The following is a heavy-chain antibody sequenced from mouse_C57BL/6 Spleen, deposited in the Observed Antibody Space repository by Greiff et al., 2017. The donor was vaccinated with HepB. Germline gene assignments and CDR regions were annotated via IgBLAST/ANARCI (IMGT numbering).Heavy chain of an antibody. CDR3: ARGDYYSNFAWFAY. J-gene: IGHJ3*01. CDR1: GYTFTSYW. CDR2: IDPSDSET. V-gene: IGHV1-52*01. D-gene: IGHD2-5*01. Sequence: QVQLKQPGAELVRPGSSVKLSCKASGYTFTSYWMHWVKQRPIQGLEWIGNIDPSDSETHYNQKFKDKATLTVDKSSSTAYMQLSSLTSEDSAVYYCARGDYYSNFAWFAYWGQGTLVTVSA.